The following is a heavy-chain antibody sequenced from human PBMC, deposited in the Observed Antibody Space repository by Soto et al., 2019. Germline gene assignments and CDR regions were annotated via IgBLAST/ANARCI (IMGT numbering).Heavy chain of an antibody. J-gene: IGHJ6*02. CDR3: ARHGLNSSSSHGYYGMDV. Sequence: GAALKISGKRSGYSFTSYWIGWVRQMHGKDLEWMGIIYPGDSDTRYSPSFQGQVTISADKSISTAYLQWSSLKASDTAMYFFARHGLNSSSSHGYYGMDVWGQGTTVTVSS. V-gene: IGHV5-51*01. D-gene: IGHD6-6*01. CDR2: IYPGDSDT. CDR1: GYSFTSYW.